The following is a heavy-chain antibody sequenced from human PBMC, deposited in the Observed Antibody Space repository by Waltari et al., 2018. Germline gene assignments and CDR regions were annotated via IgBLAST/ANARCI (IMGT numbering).Heavy chain of an antibody. CDR2: ISSSSSYI. Sequence: EVHLVESGGGLVKPGGSLRLSCAASGFTFSSYSINGVRQAPGKGLGWVSSISSSSSYIYYADSGKGRFAISRDNAKNSLYLQMNSLRAEDTAVYYCARDHLYNWNYVEYWGQGTLVTVSS. V-gene: IGHV3-21*01. D-gene: IGHD1-20*01. CDR3: ARDHLYNWNYVEY. J-gene: IGHJ4*02. CDR1: GFTFSSYS.